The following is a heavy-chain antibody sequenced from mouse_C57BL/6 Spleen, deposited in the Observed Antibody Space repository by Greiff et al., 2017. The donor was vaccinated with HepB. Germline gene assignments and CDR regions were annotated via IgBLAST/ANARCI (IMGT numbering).Heavy chain of an antibody. CDR3: AREGYYGSRFGGFAY. CDR2: IYPGDGDT. Sequence: VKLVESGAELVKPGASVKISCKASGYAFSSYWMNWVKQRPGKGLEWIGQIYPGDGDTNYNGKFKGKATLTADKSSSTAYMQLSSLTSEDSAVFFCAREGYYGSRFGGFAYWGQGTLVTVSA. CDR1: GYAFSSYW. D-gene: IGHD1-1*01. J-gene: IGHJ3*01. V-gene: IGHV1-80*01.